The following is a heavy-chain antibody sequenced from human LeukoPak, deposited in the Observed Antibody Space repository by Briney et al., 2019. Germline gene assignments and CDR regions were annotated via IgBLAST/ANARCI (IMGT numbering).Heavy chain of an antibody. V-gene: IGHV3-7*03. CDR2: IKQDGSEK. CDR1: GFIFSNYW. D-gene: IGHD6-13*01. CDR3: ASSQIVYSSTWGDAFDI. J-gene: IGHJ3*02. Sequence: GGSLRLSCAASGFIFSNYWMSWVRQAPGKGLEWVANIKQDGSEKYYVDSVKGRFTISRDNSKNTLYLQMNSLRVEDTAVYYCASSQIVYSSTWGDAFDIWGQGTMVTVSS.